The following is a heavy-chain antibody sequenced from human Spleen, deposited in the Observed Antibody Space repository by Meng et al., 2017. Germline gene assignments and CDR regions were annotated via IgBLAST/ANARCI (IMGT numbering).Heavy chain of an antibody. J-gene: IGHJ2*01. CDR1: GASFSGYY. D-gene: IGHD7-27*01. CDR3: AREANGDRWYFDL. Sequence: PLQQWGAGLLKPSETLSLTWAVYGASFSGYYWSGIRQSPGKGLEWIGDINHSGSANYNPSLKSRLSISVDTSKNQISLKLTSVTAADTAVYYCAREANGDRWYFDLWGRGTLVTVSS. CDR2: INHSGSA. V-gene: IGHV4-34*01.